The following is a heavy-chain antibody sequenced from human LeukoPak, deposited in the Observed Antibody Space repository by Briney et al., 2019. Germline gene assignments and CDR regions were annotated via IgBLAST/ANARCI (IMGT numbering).Heavy chain of an antibody. Sequence: PGGSLRLSCAASGFTFSSYSMNWVRQAPGKGLEWVSSISSSSSYIYYADSVKGRFTISRDNAKNSLYLQMNSLRAEDTAVYYCARGYCSGGSCRGLSPYYYYYYGMDVWGQGTTVAVSS. CDR2: ISSSSSYI. J-gene: IGHJ6*02. CDR3: ARGYCSGGSCRGLSPYYYYYYGMDV. CDR1: GFTFSSYS. V-gene: IGHV3-21*01. D-gene: IGHD2-15*01.